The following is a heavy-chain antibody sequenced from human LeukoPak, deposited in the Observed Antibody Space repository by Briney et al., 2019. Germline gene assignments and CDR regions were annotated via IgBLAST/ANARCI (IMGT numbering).Heavy chain of an antibody. V-gene: IGHV4-59*12. Sequence: SETLSLTCTVPGDSISSYYWSWIRQPPGKGLEWIGYMHNGVHTNYNPYLKSRVTISGDTSKNQLSLKLTSVTAADTAVYYCAATIKRDYGDTNLDYWGQGTLVTVPS. D-gene: IGHD4/OR15-4a*01. CDR2: MHNGVHT. J-gene: IGHJ4*02. CDR3: AATIKRDYGDTNLDY. CDR1: GDSISSYY.